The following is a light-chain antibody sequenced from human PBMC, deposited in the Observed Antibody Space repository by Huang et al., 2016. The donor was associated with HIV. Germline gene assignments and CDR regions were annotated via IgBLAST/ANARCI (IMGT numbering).Light chain of an antibody. CDR2: LAS. CDR1: QSLLHSNGHNY. CDR3: MQGLQSWT. Sequence: EIVMVQSPVSLSVTPGEAASITCRSSQSLLHSNGHNYLDWYRQKPGQSPQLLIYLASTRAAGVPDRVSGSGSGTDFTLKINRVEADDVGVYYCMQGLQSWTFGQGTKVEI. V-gene: IGKV2-28*01. J-gene: IGKJ1*01.